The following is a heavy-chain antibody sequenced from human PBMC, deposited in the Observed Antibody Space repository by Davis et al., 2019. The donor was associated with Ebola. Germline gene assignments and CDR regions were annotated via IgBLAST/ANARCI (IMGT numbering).Heavy chain of an antibody. J-gene: IGHJ5*02. CDR1: GFTFDDYA. V-gene: IGHV3-9*01. Sequence: SLKISCAASGFTFDDYAMHWVRQAPGKGLEWVSGISRNSGSIGYADSVKGRFTISRDNAKNSLYLQMNSLRAEDTALYYCAKDIRMYSSSSPWFDPWGQGTLVTVSS. CDR2: ISRNSGSI. D-gene: IGHD6-6*01. CDR3: AKDIRMYSSSSPWFDP.